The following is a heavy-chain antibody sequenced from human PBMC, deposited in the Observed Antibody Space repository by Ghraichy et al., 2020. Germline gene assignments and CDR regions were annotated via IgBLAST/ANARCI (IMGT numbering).Heavy chain of an antibody. CDR1: GYTFTSYY. J-gene: IGHJ6*02. V-gene: IGHV1-46*01. CDR3: AQLLASSPNYYYGMDV. CDR2: INPSGGST. Sequence: ASVKVSCKASGYTFTSYYMHWVRQAPGQGLEWMGIINPSGGSTSYAQKFQGRVTMTRDTPTSTVYMELSSLRSEDTAVYYCAQLLASSPNYYYGMDVWGQGTTVTVSS. D-gene: IGHD1-26*01.